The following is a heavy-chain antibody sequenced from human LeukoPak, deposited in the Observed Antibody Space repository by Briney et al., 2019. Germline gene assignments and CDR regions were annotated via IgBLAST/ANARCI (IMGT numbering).Heavy chain of an antibody. Sequence: ASVKVSRKASGYTFTSYDINWVRQATGQGLEWMGWMNPNSGNTGYAQKFQGRVTMTRNTSISTAYMELSSLRSEDTAVYYCARGNWNDPNDAFDIWGQGTMVTVSS. CDR1: GYTFTSYD. J-gene: IGHJ3*02. D-gene: IGHD1-1*01. V-gene: IGHV1-8*01. CDR3: ARGNWNDPNDAFDI. CDR2: MNPNSGNT.